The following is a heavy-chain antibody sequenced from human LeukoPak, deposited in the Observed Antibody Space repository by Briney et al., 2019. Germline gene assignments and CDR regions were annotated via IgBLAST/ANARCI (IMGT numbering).Heavy chain of an antibody. D-gene: IGHD6-19*01. CDR2: ISYDGSNK. J-gene: IGHJ4*02. V-gene: IGHV3-30*04. CDR3: ARGYSSGWYLGDYFDY. Sequence: GRSLRPSCAASGFTFSSYAMHWVRQAPGKGLEWVAVISYDGSNKYYADSVKGRFTISRDNSKNTLYLQMNSLRAEDTAVYYCARGYSSGWYLGDYFDYWGQGTLVTVSS. CDR1: GFTFSSYA.